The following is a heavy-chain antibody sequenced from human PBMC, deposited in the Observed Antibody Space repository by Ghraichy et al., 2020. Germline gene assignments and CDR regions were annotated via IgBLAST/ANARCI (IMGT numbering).Heavy chain of an antibody. CDR1: GFTFSDHY. V-gene: IGHV3-72*01. D-gene: IGHD2-21*01. Sequence: GGSLRLSCAVSGFTFSDHYMDWVRQAPGTGLEWVARIKNKFNGYTTEYAASVQGRFTISRDDSQNSLYLQMNSLKTEDTAVYYCARAAYSHGLDVWGQGTTVTVSS. CDR3: ARAAYSHGLDV. J-gene: IGHJ6*02. CDR2: IKNKFNGYTT.